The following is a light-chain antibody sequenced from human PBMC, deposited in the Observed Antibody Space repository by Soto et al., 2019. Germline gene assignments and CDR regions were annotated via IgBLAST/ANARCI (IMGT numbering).Light chain of an antibody. J-gene: IGKJ5*01. CDR2: DAS. V-gene: IGKV3-11*01. CDR3: QQRSNWARTT. Sequence: EIVLTQSPATLSLSPGERATLSCRASQSVSSYLAWYQQKPGQAPRLLIYDASNRATGIPARFSGSGSGTDFTLPISSLEPEDFAVYYCQQRSNWARTTFGQGTRLEIK. CDR1: QSVSSY.